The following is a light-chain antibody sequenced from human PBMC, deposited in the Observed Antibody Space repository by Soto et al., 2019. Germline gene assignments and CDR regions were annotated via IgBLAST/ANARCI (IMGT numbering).Light chain of an antibody. CDR1: QSVCSN. J-gene: IGKJ1*01. Sequence: EILITQSPATLSVSPGERATLSCRASQSVCSNLAWYQQKPGQAPRLLIYGASTRATGIPARFSGSGSGTEFTLPISRLQSEDFEVYYCQQYNNWPRTFGQGTKVDIK. CDR3: QQYNNWPRT. V-gene: IGKV3-15*01. CDR2: GAS.